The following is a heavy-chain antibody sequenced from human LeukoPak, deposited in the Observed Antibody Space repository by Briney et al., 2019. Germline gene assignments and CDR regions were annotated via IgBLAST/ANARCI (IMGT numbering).Heavy chain of an antibody. J-gene: IGHJ4*02. CDR1: GGSINSGASC. CDR3: ARLTRRSGSYFEN. Sequence: SETLSLTCTVSGGSINSGASCWNWIRQHPGEGLEWIGFICDSRNAHYRASLKSRVTISVDTSKSQFSLKLSSVTAADTAVYYCARLTRRSGSYFENWGQGTLVTVSS. V-gene: IGHV4-30-4*02. D-gene: IGHD1-1*01. CDR2: ICDSRNA.